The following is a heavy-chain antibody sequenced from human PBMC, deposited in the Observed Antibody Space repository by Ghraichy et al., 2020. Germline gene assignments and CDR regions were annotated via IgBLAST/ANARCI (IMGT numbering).Heavy chain of an antibody. V-gene: IGHV3-7*01. J-gene: IGHJ4*02. CDR1: GFTFSSYW. D-gene: IGHD3-22*01. CDR2: IKQDGSEK. Sequence: GESLNISCAASGFTFSSYWMSWVRQAPGKGLEWVANIKQDGSEKYYVDSVKGRFTISRDNAKNSLYLQMNSLRAEDTAVYYCARVGAWYYDSSGPLDFDYWGQGTLVTVSS. CDR3: ARVGAWYYDSSGPLDFDY.